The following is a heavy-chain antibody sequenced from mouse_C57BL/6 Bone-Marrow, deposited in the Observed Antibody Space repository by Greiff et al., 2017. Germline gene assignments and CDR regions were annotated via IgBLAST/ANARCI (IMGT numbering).Heavy chain of an antibody. CDR2: IHPTSGST. CDR1: GYTFTSYW. CDR3: ARSYYGSSYN. Sequence: QVQLQQPGAELVKPGASVKLSCKASGYTFTSYWMHWVKQRPGQGLEWIGMIHPTSGSTNYNEKFKSNATLTVDKSSSTAYMQLSSLTSEDSAVYYCARSYYGSSYNWGQGTSLTVSS. V-gene: IGHV1-64*01. D-gene: IGHD1-1*01. J-gene: IGHJ2*02.